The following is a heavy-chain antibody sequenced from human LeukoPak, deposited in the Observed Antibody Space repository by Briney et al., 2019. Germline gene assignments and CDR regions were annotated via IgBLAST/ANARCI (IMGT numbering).Heavy chain of an antibody. CDR3: ARVITMVRGAPYYYYGMDV. D-gene: IGHD3-10*01. J-gene: IGHJ6*02. V-gene: IGHV3-53*04. CDR1: GFTVSTNY. CDR2: IYSGGST. Sequence: GSLRLSCAVSGFTVSTNYMSWVRQAPGKGLEGVSVIYSGGSTYYADSVKGRFTISRHNSRNTLYLQMNSLRGEDTAAYYCARVITMVRGAPYYYYGMDVWGQGTTVTVSS.